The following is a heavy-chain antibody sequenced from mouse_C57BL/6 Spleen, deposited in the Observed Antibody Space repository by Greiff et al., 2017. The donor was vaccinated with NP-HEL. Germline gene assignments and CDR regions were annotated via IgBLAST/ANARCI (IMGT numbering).Heavy chain of an antibody. Sequence: QVQLQQPGAELVMPGASVKLSCKASGYTFTSYWMHWVKQRPGQGLEWIGEIDPSDSYTNYNQKVKGKSTLTVDKSSSTAYMQLSSLTSEDSAVYYCARSGTTVYFDYWGQGTTLTVSS. CDR1: GYTFTSYW. CDR2: IDPSDSYT. D-gene: IGHD5-5*01. V-gene: IGHV1-69*01. J-gene: IGHJ2*01. CDR3: ARSGTTVYFDY.